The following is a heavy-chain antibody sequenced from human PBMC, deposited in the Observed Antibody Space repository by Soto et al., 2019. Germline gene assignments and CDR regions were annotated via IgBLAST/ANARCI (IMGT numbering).Heavy chain of an antibody. CDR1: GYNFANYA. D-gene: IGHD1-26*01. CDR2: INTGNGNT. J-gene: IGHJ4*02. V-gene: IGHV1-3*04. CDR3: ASVYSNGLSLLDN. Sequence: GASVKVSCKASGYNFANYAIHWVHQAPGQRLEWMGWINTGNGNTKYSQKFQGRVAITRDKSASTAHMELSSLRSEDTAVYYCASVYSNGLSLLDNWGQGTQVTVSS.